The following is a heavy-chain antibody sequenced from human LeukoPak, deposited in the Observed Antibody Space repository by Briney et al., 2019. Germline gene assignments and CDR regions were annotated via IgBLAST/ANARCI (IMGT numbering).Heavy chain of an antibody. V-gene: IGHV1-8*03. CDR2: MNPNSGNT. Sequence: GSVEVSCKASGYTFTSYDINWVRQATGQGLEWMGWMNPNSGNTGYAQKFQGRVTITRNTSISTAYMELSSLRSEDMAVYYCARPARGYYDFWSGYYLVVWGQGTLVTVSS. J-gene: IGHJ4*02. CDR3: ARPARGYYDFWSGYYLVV. CDR1: GYTFTSYD. D-gene: IGHD3-3*01.